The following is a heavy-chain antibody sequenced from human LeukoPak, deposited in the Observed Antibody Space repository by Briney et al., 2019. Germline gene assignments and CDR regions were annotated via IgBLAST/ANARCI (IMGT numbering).Heavy chain of an antibody. CDR3: TTDGRRELPTRDY. D-gene: IGHD1-26*01. CDR1: GFTFSSYA. Sequence: GGSLRLSCAASGFTFSSYAMHWVRQAPGKGLEWVAVISYDGSNKYYADSVKGRFTISRDNSKNTLYLQMNSLKTEDTAVYYCTTDGRRELPTRDYWGQGTLVTVSS. V-gene: IGHV3-30*07. CDR2: ISYDGSNK. J-gene: IGHJ4*02.